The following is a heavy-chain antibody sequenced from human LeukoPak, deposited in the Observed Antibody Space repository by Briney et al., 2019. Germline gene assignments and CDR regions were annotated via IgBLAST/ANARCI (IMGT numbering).Heavy chain of an antibody. Sequence: GGSLRLSCAASGFTFSSFGMHWVRQAPGKGLEWVAVLSYDGSNRYYADSVKGRFTISRDNSKNTLFLQMNSLRAGDTAVYYCARGTVTMVDYWGQGTLVTVSS. CDR1: GFTFSSFG. D-gene: IGHD3-10*01. V-gene: IGHV3-30*03. J-gene: IGHJ4*02. CDR3: ARGTVTMVDY. CDR2: LSYDGSNR.